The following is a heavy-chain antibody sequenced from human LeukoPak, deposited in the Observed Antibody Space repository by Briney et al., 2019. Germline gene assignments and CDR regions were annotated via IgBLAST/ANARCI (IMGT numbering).Heavy chain of an antibody. CDR2: ISSSSGYI. V-gene: IGHV3-21*01. J-gene: IGHJ4*02. D-gene: IGHD4-17*01. CDR1: GFIFSSYS. CDR3: ARYVRDYGDYDPFFDY. Sequence: GGSLRLSCAASGFIFSSYSMNWVRQAPGKGLEWVSSISSSSGYIYYADSVKGRFTISRDNAKNSLYLQMNSLRAEDTAVYYCARYVRDYGDYDPFFDYWGQGTLVTVSS.